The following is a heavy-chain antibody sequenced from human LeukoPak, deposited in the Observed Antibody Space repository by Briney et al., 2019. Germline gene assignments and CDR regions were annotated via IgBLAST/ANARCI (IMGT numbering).Heavy chain of an antibody. J-gene: IGHJ4*02. CDR1: GGTFSSYT. V-gene: IGHV1-69*02. CDR3: ARGGYSSSFTPYFDY. Sequence: ASVKVSCKASGGTFSSYTISWVRQAPGQGLEWMGRIIPILGIANYAQKFQGRVTITADKSTSTAYMELSSLRSEDTAVYYCARGGYSSSFTPYFDYWGQGTLVTVSS. D-gene: IGHD6-13*01. CDR2: IIPILGIA.